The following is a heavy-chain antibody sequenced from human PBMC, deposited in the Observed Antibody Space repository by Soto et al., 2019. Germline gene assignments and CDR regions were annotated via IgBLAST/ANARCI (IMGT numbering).Heavy chain of an antibody. CDR3: ARFDYYDSSGYLDFGPK. D-gene: IGHD3-22*01. CDR2: IYYSGTT. V-gene: IGHV4-39*07. Sequence: SETLSLTCTVSGDSITSNSYFWAWIRQPPGKGLEWIGSIYYSGTTYYNPSLKSRVTISVDRSKNQFSLKLSSVTAADTAVYYCARFDYYDSSGYLDFGPKWGQGTLGTLSS. J-gene: IGHJ4*02. CDR1: GDSITSNSYF.